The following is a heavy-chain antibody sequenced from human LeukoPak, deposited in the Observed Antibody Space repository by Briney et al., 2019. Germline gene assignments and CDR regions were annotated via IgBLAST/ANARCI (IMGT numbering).Heavy chain of an antibody. J-gene: IGHJ4*02. CDR3: ARVPGVGFGESTPSYYFDY. D-gene: IGHD3-10*01. CDR2: IYYSGST. V-gene: IGHV4-59*01. CDR1: GGSISSYY. Sequence: TSETLSLTCTVSGGSISSYYWSWIRQPPGKGLEWIGYIYYSGSTNYNPSLKSRVTISVDTSKNQFSLKLSSVTAADTAVYYCARVPGVGFGESTPSYYFDYWGRGTLVTVSS.